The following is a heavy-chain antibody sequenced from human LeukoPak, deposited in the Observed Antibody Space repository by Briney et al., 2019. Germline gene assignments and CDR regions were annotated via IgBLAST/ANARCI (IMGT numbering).Heavy chain of an antibody. CDR2: ISSSSSYI. Sequence: GGSLRLSCAASGFTFSSYSMNWVRQAPGKGLEWVSPISSSSSYIYYADSVKGRFTISRDNAKNSLYLQMNSLRAEDTALYYCARERYDAFDIWGQGTMVTVSS. V-gene: IGHV3-21*04. J-gene: IGHJ3*02. CDR1: GFTFSSYS. CDR3: ARERYDAFDI.